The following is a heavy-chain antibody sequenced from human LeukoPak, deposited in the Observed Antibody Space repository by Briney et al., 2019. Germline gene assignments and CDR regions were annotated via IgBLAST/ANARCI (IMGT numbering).Heavy chain of an antibody. CDR2: IIPIFGTA. J-gene: IGHJ3*02. Sequence: SVKVSCKASGGTFISYAISWVRQAPGQGLEWMGRIIPIFGTANYAQKFQGRVTITTDESTSTAYMELSSLRSEDTAVYYCARGGAPGAFDIWGQGTMVTVSS. V-gene: IGHV1-69*05. CDR1: GGTFISYA. CDR3: ARGGAPGAFDI.